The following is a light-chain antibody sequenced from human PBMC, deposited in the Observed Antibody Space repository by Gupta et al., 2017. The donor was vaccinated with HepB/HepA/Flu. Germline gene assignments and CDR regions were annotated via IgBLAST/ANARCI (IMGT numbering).Light chain of an antibody. V-gene: IGLV3-25*03. CDR1: TLSRQY. J-gene: IGLJ3*02. Sequence: SDELTQPPSVSVSPGQTARITCSGDTLSRQYTYWYQQRPGQAPILIIFQDKERPPGIPGRFSASSSGTTASLTISDVQSEDAADYFCQSLDASGRVFGGGTKLTVL. CDR3: QSLDASGRV. CDR2: QDK.